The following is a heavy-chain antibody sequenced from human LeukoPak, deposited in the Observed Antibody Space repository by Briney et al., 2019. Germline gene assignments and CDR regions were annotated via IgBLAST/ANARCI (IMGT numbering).Heavy chain of an antibody. J-gene: IGHJ6*03. CDR3: ARILARQFTSFSDSSPYTYYYMDV. CDR2: IHYSGST. CDR1: SGSIISNNDY. D-gene: IGHD2/OR15-2a*01. V-gene: IGHV4-39*07. Sequence: SETLSLTCTVSSGSIISNNDYWGWIRQPPGKGLEWIATIHYSGSTYYNPSLKSRVTISVDTSRNLFSLRLSSLTAADTAVYYCARILARQFTSFSDSSPYTYYYMDVWGKGTTVTVSS.